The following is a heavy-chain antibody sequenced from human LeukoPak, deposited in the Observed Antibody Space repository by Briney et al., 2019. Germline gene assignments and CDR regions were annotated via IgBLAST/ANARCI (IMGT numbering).Heavy chain of an antibody. CDR1: GFTFSSYA. Sequence: PGGSLRLSCAASGFTFSSYAMHWVRQAPGKGLEWVAVISYDGSNKYYADSVKGRFTISRDNSKNTLYLQMNSLRAEDTAVYYCARDREGMRAYYFDYWGQGTLVTVSS. J-gene: IGHJ4*02. CDR2: ISYDGSNK. CDR3: ARDREGMRAYYFDY. V-gene: IGHV3-30-3*01. D-gene: IGHD3-10*01.